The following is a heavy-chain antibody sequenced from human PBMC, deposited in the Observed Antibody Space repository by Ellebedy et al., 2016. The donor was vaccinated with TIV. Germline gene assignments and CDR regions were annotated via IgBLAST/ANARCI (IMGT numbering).Heavy chain of an antibody. D-gene: IGHD2-2*01. CDR1: GFTFSSYA. CDR3: ASGTGYCSSTSCSYYYMDV. V-gene: IGHV3-23*01. CDR2: ISGSGGST. J-gene: IGHJ6*03. Sequence: GGSLRLSXAASGFTFSSYAMSWVRQAPGKGLEWVSAISGSGGSTYYADSVKGRFTISRDNSKNTLYLQMNSLRAEDTAVYYCASGTGYCSSTSCSYYYMDVWGKGTTVTVSS.